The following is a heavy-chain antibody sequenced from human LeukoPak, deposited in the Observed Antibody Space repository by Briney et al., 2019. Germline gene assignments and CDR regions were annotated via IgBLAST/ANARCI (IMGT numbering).Heavy chain of an antibody. CDR2: INSDGSST. CDR3: ARGLIVAAGTDY. D-gene: IGHD6-13*01. CDR1: GFTFSDYW. V-gene: IGHV3-74*01. J-gene: IGHJ4*02. Sequence: GGSLRLSCAASGFTFSDYWMHWVRQAPGKGLVWVSHINSDGSSTSYADSVKGRFTISRDSAKNTLYLQMNSLRAEDTAVYYCARGLIVAAGTDYWGQGTLVTVSS.